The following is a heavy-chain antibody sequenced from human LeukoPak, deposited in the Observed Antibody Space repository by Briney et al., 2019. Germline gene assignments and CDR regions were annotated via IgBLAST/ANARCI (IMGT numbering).Heavy chain of an antibody. D-gene: IGHD5-12*01. CDR1: GFTFNNYW. CDR2: IKQDGSEK. V-gene: IGHV3-7*03. Sequence: GGSLRLSCAASGFTFNNYWMSWVRQAPGKGLEWVANIKQDGSEKYYVDSVKGRFTISRDNAKNSLYLQMNSLRAEDTAVYYCARGDSGYDLQYFDYWGQGTLVTVSS. J-gene: IGHJ4*02. CDR3: ARGDSGYDLQYFDY.